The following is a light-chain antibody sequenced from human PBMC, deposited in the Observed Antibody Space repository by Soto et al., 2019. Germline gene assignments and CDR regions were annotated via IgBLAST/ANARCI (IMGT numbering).Light chain of an antibody. Sequence: EIVMTQYTATLSVSPGETATLSCRASQSVRSNLAWYQQKPGQAPRLLIYGASTRATGIPARFSGGGSGTEFTLTISSLQSEDFAIYYCQQYNNWPRPFGQGTKVDI. J-gene: IGKJ1*01. CDR3: QQYNNWPRP. CDR2: GAS. V-gene: IGKV3-15*01. CDR1: QSVRSN.